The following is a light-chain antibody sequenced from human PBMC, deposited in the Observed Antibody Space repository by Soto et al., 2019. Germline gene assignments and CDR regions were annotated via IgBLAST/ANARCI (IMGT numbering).Light chain of an antibody. J-gene: IGKJ1*01. Sequence: EIVMPQSPATLSVSPGARATLSCRASQSVSSNLAWYQQKPGQTPRLLIYGASTRAIGIPARFSGSGSGTEFTLTISSLQSEDFAVYYCQQYNKWLWTFGQGTNVE. CDR2: GAS. V-gene: IGKV3-15*01. CDR3: QQYNKWLWT. CDR1: QSVSSN.